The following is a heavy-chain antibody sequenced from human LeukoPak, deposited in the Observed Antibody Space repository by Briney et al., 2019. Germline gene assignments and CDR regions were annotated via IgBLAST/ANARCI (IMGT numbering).Heavy chain of an antibody. CDR3: ARGRSGWYLWFDP. J-gene: IGHJ5*02. V-gene: IGHV1-2*06. Sequence: ASVKVSCKASGYTFTGYYMHWVRQAPGQGLEWMGRINPNSGGTNYAQKFQGRVTMTRDTSISTAYMELSSLRSEDTAVYYCARGRSGWYLWFDPWGQGTLVTVSS. CDR1: GYTFTGYY. CDR2: INPNSGGT. D-gene: IGHD6-19*01.